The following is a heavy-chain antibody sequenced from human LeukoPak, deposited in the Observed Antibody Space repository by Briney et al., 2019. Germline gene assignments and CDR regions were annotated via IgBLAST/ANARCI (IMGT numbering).Heavy chain of an antibody. Sequence: PGGSLRLSCAASGFTFSDYYMNWIRLAPGKGLEWVSSISGGSRTINYADSVKGRFTTSRDNAKNSLFLQVNSLRAEDTAVYYCARAGQSDYWGQGTLVTVSS. CDR1: GFTFSDYY. CDR2: ISGGSRTI. J-gene: IGHJ4*02. CDR3: ARAGQSDY. V-gene: IGHV3-11*01.